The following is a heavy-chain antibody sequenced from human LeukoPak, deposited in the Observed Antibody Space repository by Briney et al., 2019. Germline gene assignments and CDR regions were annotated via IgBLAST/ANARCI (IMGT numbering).Heavy chain of an antibody. CDR1: GFTFSSYW. Sequence: GGSLRLSCAASGFTFSSYWMTWVRQAPGKGLEWVANIKQDGSEKHYVDSVKGRFTISRDNAKNTLYLQMNSLRAEDTAVYYCARGDTMVRGAYYGMDVWGQGTTVTVSS. J-gene: IGHJ6*02. D-gene: IGHD3-10*01. V-gene: IGHV3-7*01. CDR2: IKQDGSEK. CDR3: ARGDTMVRGAYYGMDV.